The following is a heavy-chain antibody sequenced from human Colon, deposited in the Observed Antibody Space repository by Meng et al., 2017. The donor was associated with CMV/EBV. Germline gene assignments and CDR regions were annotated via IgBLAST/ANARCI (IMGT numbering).Heavy chain of an antibody. V-gene: IGHV3-30*03. J-gene: IGHJ5*02. Sequence: RLYCAASGFTLTNYGIHGVRQAPGKGLEWLALISHEGSDDFYADSVKGRFTMSRDNSKNTVHLQMNSLRPDDTAVYYCARWTGWFDPWGQGTLVTVSS. CDR3: ARWTGWFDP. CDR2: ISHEGSDD. CDR1: GFTLTNYG. D-gene: IGHD3/OR15-3a*01.